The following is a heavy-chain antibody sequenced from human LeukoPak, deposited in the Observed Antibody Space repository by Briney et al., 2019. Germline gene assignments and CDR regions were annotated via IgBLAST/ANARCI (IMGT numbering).Heavy chain of an antibody. CDR2: ISYDGANK. D-gene: IGHD1/OR15-1a*01. CDR1: GFTFSSYG. Sequence: GGSLRLSCAASGFTFSSYGMHWVRQAPGKGLEWVAVISYDGANKYYADSVKGRFTISRDNSKNPLYLQMNSLRAEDTAVYYCTASTTGCPAGRYFDYWGQGTLVTVSS. V-gene: IGHV3-30*03. CDR3: TASTTGCPAGRYFDY. J-gene: IGHJ4*02.